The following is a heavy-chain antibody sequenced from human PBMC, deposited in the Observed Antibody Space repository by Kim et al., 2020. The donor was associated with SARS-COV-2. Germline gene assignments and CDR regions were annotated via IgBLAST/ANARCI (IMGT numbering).Heavy chain of an antibody. CDR3: ARRPAGRRYFDY. D-gene: IGHD1-20*01. V-gene: IGHV4-39*01. CDR2: VYYSGST. J-gene: IGHJ4*02. CDR1: GGSISSSSYY. Sequence: SETLSLTCTVSGGSISSSSYYWGWIRQPPGKGLEWIGSVYYSGSTYYNPSLESRVTISVDTSKNQFSLKLSSVTAADTAVYYCARRPAGRRYFDYWGQGTLVTVSS.